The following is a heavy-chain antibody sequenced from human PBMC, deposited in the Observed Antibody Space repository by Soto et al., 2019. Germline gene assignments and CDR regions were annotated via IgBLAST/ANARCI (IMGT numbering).Heavy chain of an antibody. D-gene: IGHD6-13*01. J-gene: IGHJ4*02. CDR3: PEDATAWQQKGPSDY. V-gene: IGHV1-58*01. CDR2: ISGGTGYA. Sequence: GASAEVSCNSSGFTFTSSPLQWVRQARGQRLEWIGWISGGTGYANYAQRFQDRVTFTSAMPTATTYMWLSRLTSEHTAIASCPEDATAWQQKGPSDYWGQVTLVTFSS. CDR1: GFTFTSSP.